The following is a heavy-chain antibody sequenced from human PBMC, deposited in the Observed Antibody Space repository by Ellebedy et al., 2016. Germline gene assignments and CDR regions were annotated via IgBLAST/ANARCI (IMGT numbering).Heavy chain of an antibody. CDR2: ISAYNGNT. Sequence: ASVKVSXXASGYTFTSYGISWVRQAPGQGLEWMGWISAYNGNTNYAQKLQGRVTMTTDTSTSTAYMELRSLRSDDTAVYYCARDTGVVVVAARELYYYYYGMDVWGQGTTVTVSS. CDR1: GYTFTSYG. D-gene: IGHD2-15*01. CDR3: ARDTGVVVVAARELYYYYYGMDV. J-gene: IGHJ6*02. V-gene: IGHV1-18*01.